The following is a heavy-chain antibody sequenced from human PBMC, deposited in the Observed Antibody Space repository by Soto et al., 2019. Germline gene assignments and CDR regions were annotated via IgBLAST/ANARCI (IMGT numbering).Heavy chain of an antibody. J-gene: IGHJ4*02. V-gene: IGHV3-30-3*01. Sequence: QVQLVESGGGVVQPGRSLRLSCAASGFTFSSYAMHWVRQAPGKGLEWVAVISYDGSNKYYADSVKGRFTISRDNSKNTLYLRMNSLRAEDTAVYYCARGSLRYFDWLPWFDYWGQGTLVTVSS. CDR2: ISYDGSNK. CDR1: GFTFSSYA. CDR3: ARGSLRYFDWLPWFDY. D-gene: IGHD3-9*01.